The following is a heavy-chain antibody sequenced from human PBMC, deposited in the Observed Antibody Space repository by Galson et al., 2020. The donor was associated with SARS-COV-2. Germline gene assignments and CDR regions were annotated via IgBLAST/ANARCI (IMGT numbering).Heavy chain of an antibody. CDR1: GFTFSSYA. Sequence: GGSLRLSCAASGFTFSSYAMSWVRQAPGKGLEWVSGISGSGGSTYYADSVKGRFTISRDNSKNTLYLQMNSLRAEDTAVYYCAKDQDFGFSGSYLQNFHHWGQGTLVTVSS. V-gene: IGHV3-23*01. D-gene: IGHD1-26*01. CDR3: AKDQDFGFSGSYLQNFHH. J-gene: IGHJ1*01. CDR2: ISGSGGST.